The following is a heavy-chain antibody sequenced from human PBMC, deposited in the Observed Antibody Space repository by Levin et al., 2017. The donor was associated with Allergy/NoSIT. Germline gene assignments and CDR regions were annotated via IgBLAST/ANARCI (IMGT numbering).Heavy chain of an antibody. CDR3: ARDRGTDCTSTSCSRFDP. CDR1: GFTFSDYY. Sequence: PGGSLRLSCAASGFTFSDYYMSWIRQAPGKGLEWVSYISSSGRTIYYAESVKGRFTISRDNAKNSLYLQMNSLRAEDTAVYYCARDRGTDCTSTSCSRFDPWGQGTLVTVSS. D-gene: IGHD2-2*01. CDR2: ISSSGRTI. V-gene: IGHV3-11*01. J-gene: IGHJ5*02.